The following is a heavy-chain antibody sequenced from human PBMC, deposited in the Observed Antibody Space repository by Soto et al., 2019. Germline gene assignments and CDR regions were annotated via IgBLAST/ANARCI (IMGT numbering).Heavy chain of an antibody. J-gene: IGHJ4*02. CDR2: ITVRGDGT. Sequence: EVQLLESGGDLVQPGGSLRLSCAASGFAFSSSVMGWVRQAPGKGLEWVSTITVRGDGTFYADSVKGRFSISRDNYENTLSLQMNSLRPDDTATYYCVKSRAGDFDYWGQGTLVTVSS. CDR1: GFAFSSSV. CDR3: VKSRAGDFDY. V-gene: IGHV3-23*01. D-gene: IGHD6-19*01.